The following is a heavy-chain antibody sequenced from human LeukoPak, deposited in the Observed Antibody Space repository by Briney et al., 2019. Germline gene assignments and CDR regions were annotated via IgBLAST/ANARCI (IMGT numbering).Heavy chain of an antibody. CDR2: INPNTGGT. Sequence: GASVKVSCKASGYTFTGYYIHWVRQAPGQGPEWMGWINPNTGGTHYAQKLQGRVTMTRDTSITTAYMELSRLTSDDTAVYFCARDLEFYHVLSGYYIPSFDSWGQGAVVTVSS. CDR3: ARDLEFYHVLSGYYIPSFDS. J-gene: IGHJ4*02. V-gene: IGHV1-2*02. CDR1: GYTFTGYY. D-gene: IGHD3-3*01.